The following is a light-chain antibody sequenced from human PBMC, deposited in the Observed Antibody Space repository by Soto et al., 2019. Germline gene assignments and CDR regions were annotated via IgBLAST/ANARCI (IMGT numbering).Light chain of an antibody. CDR1: QSISSW. J-gene: IGKJ1*01. V-gene: IGKV1-5*03. CDR3: QQSYSYPWT. CDR2: KAS. Sequence: DIQMTQSPSTLSASVGDRVTITCRASQSISSWLAWYQQKPGKVPNLLIYKASRLESGVPSRFSGSGSGTESTLTISSMQPDDFATYYCQQSYSYPWTFGQGTNVEIK.